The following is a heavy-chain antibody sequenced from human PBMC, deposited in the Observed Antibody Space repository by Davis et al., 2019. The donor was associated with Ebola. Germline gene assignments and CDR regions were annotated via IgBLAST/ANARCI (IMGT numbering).Heavy chain of an antibody. V-gene: IGHV3-23*01. J-gene: IGHJ4*02. Sequence: GESLKISCAASGLTFSSYAMNWVRQAPGKGLEWVSAISGRGGTTYYAYSVRGRFTISRDNAKTSLYLQMNSLRTDDTALYYCAKDRCSGGSCHFDYWGQGTLVTVSS. CDR2: ISGRGGTT. CDR3: AKDRCSGGSCHFDY. CDR1: GLTFSSYA. D-gene: IGHD2-15*01.